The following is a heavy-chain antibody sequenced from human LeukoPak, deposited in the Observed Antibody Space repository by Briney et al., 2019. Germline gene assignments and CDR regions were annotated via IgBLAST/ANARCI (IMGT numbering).Heavy chain of an antibody. CDR1: GYTFTNYG. D-gene: IGHD1-1*01. Sequence: ASVTVSFTASGYTFTNYGITWVRQAPGQGLEGMGWISAYNGNTNYSQKFQGRVTMTTDTSTTTAYMELRSLRSDDTAVYYCARGVGQTTGTTGGYYFDFWGQGTLVTVSS. CDR2: ISAYNGNT. V-gene: IGHV1-18*01. J-gene: IGHJ4*02. CDR3: ARGVGQTTGTTGGYYFDF.